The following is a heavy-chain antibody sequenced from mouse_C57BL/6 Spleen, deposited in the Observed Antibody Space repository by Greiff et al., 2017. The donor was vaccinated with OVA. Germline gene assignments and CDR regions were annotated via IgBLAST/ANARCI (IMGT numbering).Heavy chain of an antibody. D-gene: IGHD2-12*01. CDR1: GYTFTDYY. CDR3: ARGECYPAWFAY. J-gene: IGHJ3*01. Sequence: EVQLQQSGPELVKPGASVKISCKASGYTFTDYYMNWVKQSHGKSLEWIGDINPNNGGTSYNQKFKGKATLTVDKSSSTAYMELRSLTSGDSAVYYCARGECYPAWFAYWGQGTLVTVSA. CDR2: INPNNGGT. V-gene: IGHV1-26*01.